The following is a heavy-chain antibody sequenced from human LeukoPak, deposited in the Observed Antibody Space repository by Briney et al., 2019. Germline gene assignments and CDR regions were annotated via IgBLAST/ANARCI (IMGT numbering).Heavy chain of an antibody. D-gene: IGHD6-19*01. V-gene: IGHV1-69*04. CDR3: AGSSIGVIAVSSGVGY. J-gene: IGHJ4*02. CDR1: GGTFSSYA. CDR2: IIPILGIA. Sequence: SVKVSCTASGGTFSSYAISWVRQAPGQGLEWMGRIIPILGIANYAQKFQGRVTITADKSTSTAYMELSRLRSEDTAVYYCAGSSIGVIAVSSGVGYWGQGTLVTVSS.